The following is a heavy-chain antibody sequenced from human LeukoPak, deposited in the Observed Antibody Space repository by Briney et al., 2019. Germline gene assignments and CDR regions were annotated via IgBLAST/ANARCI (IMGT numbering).Heavy chain of an antibody. CDR3: ARSGLVGADFDY. CDR1: GGSISSNY. CDR2: IYHRGST. Sequence: SETLSLTCTVSGGSISSNYWVWIRQAPGKGLEWIGSIYHRGSTYYNPSLKSRVTISVDTSRNQFSLKLSSMTAADTAVYYCARSGLVGADFDYWGQGILVTVSS. J-gene: IGHJ4*02. V-gene: IGHV4-39*01. D-gene: IGHD1-26*01.